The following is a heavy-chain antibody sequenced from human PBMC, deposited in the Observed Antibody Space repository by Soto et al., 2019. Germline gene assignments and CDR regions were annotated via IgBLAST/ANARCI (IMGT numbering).Heavy chain of an antibody. D-gene: IGHD1-26*01. CDR3: ARHLQAGATSPLNWFDP. J-gene: IGHJ5*02. CDR1: GGSINSGDYH. CDR2: IYYSGST. V-gene: IGHV4-39*01. Sequence: SETLSLTCTVSGGSINSGDYHWSWIRQSPGKGLEWIGSIYYSGSTYYNPSLKSRVTISVDTSKNQFSLKLSSVTAADTAVYYCARHLQAGATSPLNWFDPWGQGTLVTVSS.